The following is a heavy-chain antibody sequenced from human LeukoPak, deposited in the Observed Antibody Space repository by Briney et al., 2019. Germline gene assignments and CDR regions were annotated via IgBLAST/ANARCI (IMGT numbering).Heavy chain of an antibody. CDR1: GYTFTGYY. CDR3: ATDPGQLDLDY. V-gene: IGHV1-24*01. Sequence: GASVKVSCKASGYTFTGYYMHWVRQAPGKGLEWMGGFDPEDGETIYAQKFQGRVTMTEDTSTDTAYMELSSLRSEDTAVYYCATDPGQLDLDYWGQGTLVTVSS. D-gene: IGHD6-6*01. CDR2: FDPEDGET. J-gene: IGHJ4*02.